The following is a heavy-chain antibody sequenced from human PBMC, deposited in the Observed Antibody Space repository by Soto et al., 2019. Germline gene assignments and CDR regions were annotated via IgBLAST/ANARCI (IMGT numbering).Heavy chain of an antibody. CDR2: INHSGST. J-gene: IGHJ4*02. Sequence: SETLSLTCAVYGGSFSGYYWSWIRQPPGKGLEWIGEINHSGSTNYNPSLKSRVTISVDTSKYDFSLKLSSVTAADTAVYYCARVLITSGPLEYFYDYWGQGSLVTVSS. V-gene: IGHV4-34*01. CDR1: GGSFSGYY. D-gene: IGHD3-16*01. CDR3: ARVLITSGPLEYFYDY.